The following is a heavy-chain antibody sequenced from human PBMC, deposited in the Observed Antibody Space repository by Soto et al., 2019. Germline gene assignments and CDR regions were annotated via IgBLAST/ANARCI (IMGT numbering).Heavy chain of an antibody. CDR1: GFTFSGSA. CDR3: GVGAILFGDFDY. Sequence: GCLILACSASGFTFSGSAMHWVRQASGKGLEWVGRIRSKTNSYATAYAASVKGRFTISRDDSKNTAYLQMNSLKTEDTAVYYCGVGAILFGDFDYWGQGTLVTVYS. J-gene: IGHJ4*02. CDR2: IRSKTNSYAT. D-gene: IGHD2-2*02. V-gene: IGHV3-73*01.